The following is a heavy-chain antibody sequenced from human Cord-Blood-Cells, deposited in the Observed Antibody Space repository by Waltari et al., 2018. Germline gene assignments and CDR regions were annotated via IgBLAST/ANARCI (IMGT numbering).Heavy chain of an antibody. D-gene: IGHD3-9*01. CDR1: GFSLSHARMG. CDR2: IFSNDEK. J-gene: IGHJ4*02. CDR3: ARIPQGDILTGYYPDY. Sequence: QVTLKESGPVLVKPTETLTLTCTVSGFSLSHARMGWSWIRQPPRKALEWLAHIFSNDEKSYSTSLKSRLTISKDTSKSQVVLTMTNMDPVDTATYYCARIPQGDILTGYYPDYWGQGTLVTVSS. V-gene: IGHV2-26*01.